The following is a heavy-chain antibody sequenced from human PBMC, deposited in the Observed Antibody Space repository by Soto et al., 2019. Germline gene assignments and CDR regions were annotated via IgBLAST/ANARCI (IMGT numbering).Heavy chain of an antibody. CDR1: GGSISSYY. CDR3: ARAAKMATIKLGAFDI. J-gene: IGHJ3*02. D-gene: IGHD5-12*01. V-gene: IGHV4-59*01. Sequence: SETLSLTCTVSGGSISSYYWSWIRQPPGKGLEWIGYIYYSGSTNYNPSLKSRVTISVDTSKNQFSLKLSSVTAADTAVYYCARAAKMATIKLGAFDIWGQGTMVTVSS. CDR2: IYYSGST.